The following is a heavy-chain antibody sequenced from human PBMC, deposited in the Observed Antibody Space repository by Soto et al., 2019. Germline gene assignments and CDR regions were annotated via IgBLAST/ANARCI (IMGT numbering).Heavy chain of an antibody. CDR3: ARGPSSSWYALDY. Sequence: SETLSLTCAVYGGSFSGYYWSWIRQPPGKGLEWIGEINHSGSTNYNPSLKSRVTISVDTSKNQFSLKLSSVTAADTAVYYCARGPSSSWYALDYWGQGTQVTFSS. J-gene: IGHJ4*02. CDR2: INHSGST. CDR1: GGSFSGYY. V-gene: IGHV4-34*01. D-gene: IGHD6-13*01.